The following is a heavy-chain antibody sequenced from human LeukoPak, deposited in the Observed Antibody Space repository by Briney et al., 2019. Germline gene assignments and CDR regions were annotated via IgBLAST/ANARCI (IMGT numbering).Heavy chain of an antibody. Sequence: GGSLRLSCAASGFTFTSYWMHWVRQAPGKGLVWVSRVNSDGSSTTYADSVKGRFTISRDNPKNTLYLQMNSLRAEDTAVYYCARGRYYGMDVWGQGTTVTVSS. J-gene: IGHJ6*02. CDR2: VNSDGSST. CDR3: ARGRYYGMDV. V-gene: IGHV3-74*01. CDR1: GFTFTSYW.